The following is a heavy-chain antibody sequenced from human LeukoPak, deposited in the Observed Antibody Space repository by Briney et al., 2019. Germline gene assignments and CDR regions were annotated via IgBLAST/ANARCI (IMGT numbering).Heavy chain of an antibody. D-gene: IGHD2-2*01. CDR3: ARDGYCSSTSCYGRFDY. CDR2: IWYDGSNK. Sequence: GRSLRLSCAASGFTFSSYGMHWVRQAPGKGLEWVAVIWYDGSNKYYVDSVKGRFTISRDNSKNTLNLQMNSLRAEDTAVYYCARDGYCSSTSCYGRFDYWGQGTLVTVSS. V-gene: IGHV3-33*01. J-gene: IGHJ4*02. CDR1: GFTFSSYG.